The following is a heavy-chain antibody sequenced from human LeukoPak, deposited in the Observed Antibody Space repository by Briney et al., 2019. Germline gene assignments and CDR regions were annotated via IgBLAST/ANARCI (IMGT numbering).Heavy chain of an antibody. V-gene: IGHV4-61*02. CDR3: ARDYGKFRVPAYYYMDV. CDR1: GGSISSGSYY. CDR2: IYTSGST. J-gene: IGHJ6*03. Sequence: PSETLSLTCTVSGGSISSGSYYWSWIRQPAGKGLEWIGRIYTSGSTNYNPSLKSRVTISVDTSKNQFSLKLSSVTAADTAVYYCARDYGKFRVPAYYYMDVWGKGTTVTVSS. D-gene: IGHD2-2*01.